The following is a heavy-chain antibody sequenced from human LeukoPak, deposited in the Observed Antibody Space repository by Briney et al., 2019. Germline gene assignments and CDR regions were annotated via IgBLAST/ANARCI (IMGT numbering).Heavy chain of an antibody. CDR1: GGSISSYY. CDR3: ARWDYYDSSGYPGAFDI. J-gene: IGHJ3*02. CDR2: IYYSGST. V-gene: IGHV4-59*01. Sequence: KPSETLSLTCTVSGGSISSYYWSWIRQPPGKGLEWIGYIYYSGSTNYNPSLKSRVTISIDTSKNQFSLKLSSVTAADTAVYYCARWDYYDSSGYPGAFDIWGQGTMVTVSS. D-gene: IGHD3-22*01.